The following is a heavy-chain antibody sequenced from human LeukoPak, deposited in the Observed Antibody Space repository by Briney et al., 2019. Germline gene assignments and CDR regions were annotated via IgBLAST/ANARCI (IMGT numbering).Heavy chain of an antibody. CDR1: GFSFSSDG. CDR2: ISSSSSYI. Sequence: IPGGSLRLSCVASGFSFSSDGMSWVRQAPGKGLEWVSSISSSSSYIYYADSVKGRFTISRDNAKNSLYLQMNSLRAEDTAVYYCARDRAEMATNDYYYYYMDVWGKGTTVTVSS. J-gene: IGHJ6*03. V-gene: IGHV3-21*01. D-gene: IGHD5-24*01. CDR3: ARDRAEMATNDYYYYYMDV.